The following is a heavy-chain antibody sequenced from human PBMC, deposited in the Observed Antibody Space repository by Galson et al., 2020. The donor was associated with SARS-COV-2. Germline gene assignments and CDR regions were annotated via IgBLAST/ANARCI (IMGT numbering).Heavy chain of an antibody. Sequence: SETLSLTCTVSGGSITSYYWSWIRQPPGKGLEWIGYIYYSGSTNYNPSLKSRVTISVDTSKNQFSLKLRSVTAADTAVYYCARHKYYETSDYADWGQGTLVTFSS. CDR1: GGSITSYY. CDR2: IYYSGST. D-gene: IGHD3-22*01. CDR3: ARHKYYETSDYAD. J-gene: IGHJ4*02. V-gene: IGHV4-59*01.